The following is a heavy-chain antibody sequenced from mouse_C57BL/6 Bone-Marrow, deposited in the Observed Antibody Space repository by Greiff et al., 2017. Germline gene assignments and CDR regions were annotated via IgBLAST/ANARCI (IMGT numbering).Heavy chain of an antibody. V-gene: IGHV6-6*01. Sequence: EVQLVESGGGLVQPGGSMQLSCAASGFTFSDAWMDWVRQSPEKGLEWVAAIRNKANNHATYYAESVKGRFTISRDDYKSSVYRQKNSLRAEDTGIYYCTPGCDYWGQGTTLTVSS. CDR3: TPGCDY. CDR1: GFTFSDAW. CDR2: IRNKANNHAT. D-gene: IGHD3-1*01. J-gene: IGHJ2*01.